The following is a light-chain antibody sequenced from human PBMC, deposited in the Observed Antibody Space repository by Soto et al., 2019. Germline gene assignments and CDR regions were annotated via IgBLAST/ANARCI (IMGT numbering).Light chain of an antibody. CDR3: TSYTSSFTHL. CDR2: EVS. J-gene: IGLJ1*01. Sequence: QSVLTQPASVSGSPGQSITISCTGTSSDVGGYNYVSWYQQHPGKAPKLMIFEVSNRPSGVSNRSSGSKSGNTASLTISGLQTEDEADYYCTSYTSSFTHLLGTGTKVTGL. CDR1: SSDVGGYNY. V-gene: IGLV2-14*01.